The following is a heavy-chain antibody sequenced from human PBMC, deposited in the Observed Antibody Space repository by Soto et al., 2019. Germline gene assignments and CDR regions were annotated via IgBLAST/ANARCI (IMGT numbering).Heavy chain of an antibody. D-gene: IGHD6-13*01. V-gene: IGHV5-51*01. Sequence: EVQLVQSGAEVKKPGESLKISCKGSGYSFTSYWIGWVRQMPGKGLGWMGIIYPGDSDTRYSPSFQGQVTISADKSISTAYLQWSSLKASDTAMYYCARTAAAGKYYYGVDVWGQGTTVTVSS. CDR3: ARTAAAGKYYYGVDV. CDR2: IYPGDSDT. CDR1: GYSFTSYW. J-gene: IGHJ6*02.